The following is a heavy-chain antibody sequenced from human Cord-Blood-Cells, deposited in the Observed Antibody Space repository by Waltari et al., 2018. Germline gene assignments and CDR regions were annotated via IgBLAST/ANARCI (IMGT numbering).Heavy chain of an antibody. V-gene: IGHV1-24*01. CDR2: FDPEEGET. CDR1: GYTITELS. J-gene: IGHJ3*02. Sequence: QVQLVQSGAEVKKPGASVKVSCKVSGYTITELSMHWVRQAPGTGLEWMGVFDPEEGETIYAQKFQGRVTRTEDTSTDKAYMELSSLRSEEPAVYYCATAAIAVAGTAFDIWGQGTMVTVSS. D-gene: IGHD6-19*01. CDR3: ATAAIAVAGTAFDI.